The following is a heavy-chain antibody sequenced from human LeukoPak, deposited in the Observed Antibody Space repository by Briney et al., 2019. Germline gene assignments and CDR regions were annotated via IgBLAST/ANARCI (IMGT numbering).Heavy chain of an antibody. Sequence: GGSLRLSCAASGFTVSSYEMNWVRQAPGKGLEWVSYISSRGSAIYYANSVKGRSTISRDNAKNSLYLQMNSLRAEDTAVYYCARDHCSSTSCYTGYWGQGTLVTVSS. J-gene: IGHJ4*02. D-gene: IGHD2-2*02. V-gene: IGHV3-48*03. CDR3: ARDHCSSTSCYTGY. CDR1: GFTVSSYE. CDR2: ISSRGSAI.